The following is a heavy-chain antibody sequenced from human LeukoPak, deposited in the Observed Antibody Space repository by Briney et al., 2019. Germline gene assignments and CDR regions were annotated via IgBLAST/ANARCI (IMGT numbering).Heavy chain of an antibody. CDR2: ISGSGGST. J-gene: IGHJ4*02. V-gene: IGHV3-23*01. CDR3: AKARDGYNYFDY. D-gene: IGHD5-24*01. Sequence: GGSLRLSCVASGFTFSSYAMSWVRQAPGKGLEWVSAISGSGGSTYYADSVKGRFTISRDNSKNTLYLQMNSLRAEDTAVYYCAKARDGYNYFDYWGQGTLVTVSS. CDR1: GFTFSSYA.